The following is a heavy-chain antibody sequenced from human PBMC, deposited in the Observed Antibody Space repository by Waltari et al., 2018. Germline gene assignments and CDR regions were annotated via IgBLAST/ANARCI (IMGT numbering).Heavy chain of an antibody. CDR1: GGSISSSSYY. D-gene: IGHD3-10*01. V-gene: IGHV4-39*07. CDR2: IDYSGST. Sequence: QLQLQESGPGLVKPSETLSLTCPVSGGSISSSSYYWGWIRQPPGEGLELLGVIDYSGSTYYSPYLKSRVTMSVETSKTQFAVKLSSVTAADTAVYYCARVCGSGSYYRGAFDIWGQGTMVTVSS. J-gene: IGHJ3*02. CDR3: ARVCGSGSYYRGAFDI.